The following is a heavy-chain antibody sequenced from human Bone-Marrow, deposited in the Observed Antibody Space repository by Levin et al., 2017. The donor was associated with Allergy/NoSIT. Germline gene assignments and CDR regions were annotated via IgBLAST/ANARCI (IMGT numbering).Heavy chain of an antibody. CDR2: SYYRGST. J-gene: IGHJ4*02. CDR1: GVSITNYY. CDR3: ARGARYYYDTSGPSNYFDY. D-gene: IGHD3-22*01. V-gene: IGHV4-59*01. Sequence: GSLRLSCTVSGVSITNYYWGWIRQPPGKGLEWIAHSYYRGSTDYKPSLMRRVAVSLDNSKNQFSLRLSSVTAADTAVYFCARGARYYYDTSGPSNYFDYWGQGTLVTVSS.